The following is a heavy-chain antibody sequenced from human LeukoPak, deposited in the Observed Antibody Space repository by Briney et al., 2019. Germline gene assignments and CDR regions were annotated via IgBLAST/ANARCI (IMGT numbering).Heavy chain of an antibody. Sequence: SVKVSCKASGGTFSSCAISWVRQAPGQGLEWMGRIIPIFGIANYAQKFQGRVTITADKSTSTAYMELSSLRSEDTAVYYCARGRDTAMVTSLGYFDYWGQGTLVTVSS. J-gene: IGHJ4*02. V-gene: IGHV1-69*04. CDR3: ARGRDTAMVTSLGYFDY. CDR1: GGTFSSCA. CDR2: IIPIFGIA. D-gene: IGHD5-18*01.